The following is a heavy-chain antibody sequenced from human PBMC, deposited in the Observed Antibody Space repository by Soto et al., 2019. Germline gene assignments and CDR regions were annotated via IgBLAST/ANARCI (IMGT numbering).Heavy chain of an antibody. Sequence: SETLSLTCTFSSGSIISTIYSWDWIRQPPGKGLEWIGSIFYSGSTYYNPSLKSRVTISVDTSKNQFSLTLTSVTAADTAVYYCARQCRGVTCHWFVPWGQGTMVTVS. D-gene: IGHD2-15*01. CDR1: SGSIISTIYS. V-gene: IGHV4-39*01. CDR2: IFYSGST. J-gene: IGHJ5*02. CDR3: ARQCRGVTCHWFVP.